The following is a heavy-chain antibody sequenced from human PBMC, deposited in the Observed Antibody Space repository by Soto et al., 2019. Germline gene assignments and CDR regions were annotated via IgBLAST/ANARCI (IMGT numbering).Heavy chain of an antibody. CDR3: ARMGPCDYVYGIHYYSSGYPDY. V-gene: IGHV4-34*01. D-gene: IGHD3-22*01. J-gene: IGHJ4*02. Sequence: SETLSLTCAVYGGSFSGYYWSWIRQPPGKGLEWIGEINHSGSTNYNPSLKSRVTISVDTSKNQFSLKLSSVTAADTAVYYCARMGPCDYVYGIHYYSSGYPDYWGQGTLVTVSS. CDR2: INHSGST. CDR1: GGSFSGYY.